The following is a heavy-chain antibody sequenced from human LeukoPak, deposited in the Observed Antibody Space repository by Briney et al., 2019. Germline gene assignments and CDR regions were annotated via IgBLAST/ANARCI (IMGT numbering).Heavy chain of an antibody. CDR2: ISSSSSYI. Sequence: TGGSLRLSCAASGFTFSSYSMNWVRQAPGKGLEWVSSISSSSSYIYYADSVKGRFTISRDNAKNSLYLQMNSLRAEDTAVYYCARDVDSSSWYYYYYMDVWGRGTTVTVSS. CDR1: GFTFSSYS. V-gene: IGHV3-21*01. D-gene: IGHD6-13*01. CDR3: ARDVDSSSWYYYYYMDV. J-gene: IGHJ6*03.